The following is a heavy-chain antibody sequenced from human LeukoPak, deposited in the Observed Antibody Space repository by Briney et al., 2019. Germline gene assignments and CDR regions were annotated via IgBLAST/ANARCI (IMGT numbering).Heavy chain of an antibody. J-gene: IGHJ4*02. CDR1: GGSFSGYY. D-gene: IGHD3-22*01. V-gene: IGHV4-34*01. CDR3: ARVVVITSFDY. Sequence: KASETLSLTCAVYGGSFSGYYWSWIRQPPGKGLEWIGEINHSGSTNYNPSLKSRVTISVDTSKNQFSLKLSSVTAADTAVYYCARVVVITSFDYWGQGTLVTVSS. CDR2: INHSGST.